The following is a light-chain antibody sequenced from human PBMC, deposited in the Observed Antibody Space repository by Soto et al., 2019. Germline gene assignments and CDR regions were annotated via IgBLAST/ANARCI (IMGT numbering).Light chain of an antibody. V-gene: IGLV2-14*03. J-gene: IGLJ1*01. CDR3: FSFTTTSTHV. CDR2: DVA. CDR1: SSDVGGSNF. Sequence: LTQPASVSDSPGQSITISCTGTSSDVGGSNFVSWYQQHPGKPPKLIIYDVANRPSGVSNRFSGSKSGSTASLIISGLQVEDEAEYFCFSFTTTSTHVFGTGTKVTVL.